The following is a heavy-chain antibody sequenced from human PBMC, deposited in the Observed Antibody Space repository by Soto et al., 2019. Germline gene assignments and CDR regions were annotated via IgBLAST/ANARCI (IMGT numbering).Heavy chain of an antibody. CDR1: GGSISSGGYY. Sequence: SETLSLTCTVSGGSISSGGYYWSWIRQHPGKGLEWIGYIYYSGSTNYNPSLKSRVTISADTSKNQFSLKLKSVTAADTAVYYCAMTEWLSTGSFDYWGQGTLVTVSS. CDR2: IYYSGST. D-gene: IGHD3-3*01. V-gene: IGHV4-61*08. CDR3: AMTEWLSTGSFDY. J-gene: IGHJ4*02.